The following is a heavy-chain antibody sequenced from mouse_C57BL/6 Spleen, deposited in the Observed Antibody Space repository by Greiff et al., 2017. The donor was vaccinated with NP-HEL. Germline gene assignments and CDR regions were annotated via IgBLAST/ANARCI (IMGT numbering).Heavy chain of an antibody. D-gene: IGHD2-1*01. V-gene: IGHV1-64*01. CDR2: IHPNSGST. CDR3: ARRGGNYEGYAMDY. J-gene: IGHJ4*01. Sequence: QVQLQQSGAELVKPGASVKLSCKASGYTFTSYWMHWVKQRPGQGLEWIGMIHPNSGSTNYNEKFKSKATLTVDKSSSTAYMQLSSLTSEDSAVYYCARRGGNYEGYAMDYWGQGTSVTVSS. CDR1: GYTFTSYW.